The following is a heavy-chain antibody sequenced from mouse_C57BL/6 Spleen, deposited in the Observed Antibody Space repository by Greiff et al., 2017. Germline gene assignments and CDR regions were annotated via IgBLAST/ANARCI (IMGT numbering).Heavy chain of an antibody. V-gene: IGHV1-80*01. CDR2: IYPRDGDT. CDR1: GYAFSSYW. CDR3: ARCQDVNMVAY. Sequence: VQLQQSGAELVKPGASVKISCKASGYAFSSYWMNWVKQRPGKGLEWIGQIYPRDGDTNYNGKFKGKATLTADKSSSTAYMQLSSLTSEDSAVYFCARCQDVNMVAYWGQGTSVTVSS. D-gene: IGHD6-1*01. J-gene: IGHJ4*01.